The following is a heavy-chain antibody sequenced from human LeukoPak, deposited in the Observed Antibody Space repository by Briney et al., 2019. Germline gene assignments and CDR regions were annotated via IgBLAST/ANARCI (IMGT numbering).Heavy chain of an antibody. CDR3: ARVGYYDFWSGPLDY. CDR2: INPNSGGT. CDR1: GYTFTGYY. V-gene: IGHV1-2*02. Sequence: ASVKVSCKASGYTFTGYYMHWVRQAPGQGLEWMGWINPNSGGTNYAQKFQGRVTMTRDTSITTAYMELSRLRSDDTAVYYCARVGYYDFWSGPLDYWGQGTLVTVPS. J-gene: IGHJ4*02. D-gene: IGHD3-3*01.